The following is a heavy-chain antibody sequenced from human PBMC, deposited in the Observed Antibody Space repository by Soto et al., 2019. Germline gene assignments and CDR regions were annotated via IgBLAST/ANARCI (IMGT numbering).Heavy chain of an antibody. CDR3: ARHGFGSLHGLVDV. D-gene: IGHD3-10*01. CDR1: GGSITNYS. V-gene: IGHV4-59*08. CDR2: IQYNGYS. J-gene: IGHJ6*02. Sequence: QVQLQESGPGLVKPSETLSLTCTVSGGSITNYSCSWFRQPPGQGLEWIGYIQYNGYSAYNLSLKRRVTMSMDTSKTQCSLMLESVTATDTAVYYCARHGFGSLHGLVDVWGQGTTVIVSS.